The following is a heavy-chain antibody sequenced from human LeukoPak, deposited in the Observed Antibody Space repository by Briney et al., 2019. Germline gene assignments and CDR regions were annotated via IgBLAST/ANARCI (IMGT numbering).Heavy chain of an antibody. V-gene: IGHV3-23*01. CDR2: INGGGDAT. Sequence: PGGSQRLSCATSGFTFNNNAMSWVRQAPGKGLEWVSAINGGGDATEYADSVKGRFTISRDNSKNTLYLQMNSLRPDDTAVYYCARCTASCYANAFDVWGQGALLTVSS. CDR3: ARCTASCYANAFDV. CDR1: GFTFNNNA. J-gene: IGHJ3*01. D-gene: IGHD2-2*01.